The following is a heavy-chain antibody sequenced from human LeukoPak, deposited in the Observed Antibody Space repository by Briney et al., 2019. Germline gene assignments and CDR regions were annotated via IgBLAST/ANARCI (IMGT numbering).Heavy chain of an antibody. Sequence: SETLSLTXAVSGYSISSGYYWGWIRQPPGKGLEWIGSIYHSGSTYYNPSLKSRVTISVDASKNQFSLKLSSVTAADTAVYYCAKTLLGYCSSTSCPTHYFDYWGQGTLVTVSS. D-gene: IGHD2-2*01. V-gene: IGHV4-38-2*01. CDR2: IYHSGST. CDR3: AKTLLGYCSSTSCPTHYFDY. J-gene: IGHJ4*02. CDR1: GYSISSGYY.